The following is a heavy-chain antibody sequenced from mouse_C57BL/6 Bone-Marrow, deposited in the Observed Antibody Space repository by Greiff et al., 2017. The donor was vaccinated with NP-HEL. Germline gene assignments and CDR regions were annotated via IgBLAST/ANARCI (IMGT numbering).Heavy chain of an antibody. CDR1: GYTFTDYY. CDR2: INPNNGGT. J-gene: IGHJ4*01. CDR3: ERIPYYYGSSAYYAMDY. V-gene: IGHV1-26*01. D-gene: IGHD1-1*01. Sequence: EVQLQQSGPELVKPGASVKISCKASGYTFTDYYMNWVKQSHGKSLEWIGDINPNNGGTSYNQKFKGKATLTVDKSSSTAYMELRSLTSEDSAVYYCERIPYYYGSSAYYAMDYWGQGTSVTVSS.